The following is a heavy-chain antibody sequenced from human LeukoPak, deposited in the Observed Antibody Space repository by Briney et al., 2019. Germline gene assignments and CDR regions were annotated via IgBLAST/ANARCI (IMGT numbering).Heavy chain of an antibody. Sequence: ASVKVSCKTSGYTFNDYFMHWVRQAPGQGLEWMGWINPNSGSTKHAQRLQGRVTMTRDTSISTAYMEVSRLRSDDSAVYYCARAVDTDFAFDIWGQGTMVTVSS. D-gene: IGHD5-18*01. CDR1: GYTFNDYF. V-gene: IGHV1-2*02. CDR3: ARAVDTDFAFDI. J-gene: IGHJ3*02. CDR2: INPNSGST.